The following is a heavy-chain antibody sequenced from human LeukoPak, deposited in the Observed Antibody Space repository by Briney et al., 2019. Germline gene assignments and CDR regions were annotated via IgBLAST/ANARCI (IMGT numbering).Heavy chain of an antibody. V-gene: IGHV3-23*01. J-gene: IGHJ4*02. Sequence: PGGSLRLSCAVSGFPLSSYAMSWVRQAPGKGLEWVSATSSSDAGTYYADSVRGRFTISRDNSKNTLYLQMNSLRAEDAAVYYCAKDRRGLRYFDWLLVRWFDYWGQGTLVTVSS. CDR3: AKDRRGLRYFDWLLVRWFDY. D-gene: IGHD3-9*01. CDR1: GFPLSSYA. CDR2: TSSSDAGT.